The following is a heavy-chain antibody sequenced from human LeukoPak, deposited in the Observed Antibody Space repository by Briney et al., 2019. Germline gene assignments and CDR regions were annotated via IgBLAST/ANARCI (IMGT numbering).Heavy chain of an antibody. CDR2: IYYSGST. V-gene: IGHV4-59*12. CDR3: TREPVP. J-gene: IGHJ4*02. CDR1: GGSISSYY. Sequence: SETLSLTCTVSGGSISSYYWSWIRQPPGKGLEWIGYIYYSGSTNYNPSLKSRVTISADMSKNQLSLKLTSVTAADTAVYYCTREPVPWGQGTLVTVSS. D-gene: IGHD6-19*01.